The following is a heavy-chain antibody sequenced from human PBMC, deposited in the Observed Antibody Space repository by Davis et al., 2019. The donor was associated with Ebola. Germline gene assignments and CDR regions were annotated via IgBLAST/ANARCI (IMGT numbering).Heavy chain of an antibody. V-gene: IGHV1-2*02. CDR3: ARGPITMVHNWFDP. CDR1: GYTFTGYY. Sequence: ASVKVSCKASGYTFTGYYMHWVRQAPGQGLEWMGWINPNSGGTNYAQKFQGRVTMTRDTSISTAYMELSRLRSDDTAVYYCARGPITMVHNWFDPWGQGTLVTVSS. J-gene: IGHJ5*02. CDR2: INPNSGGT. D-gene: IGHD3-10*01.